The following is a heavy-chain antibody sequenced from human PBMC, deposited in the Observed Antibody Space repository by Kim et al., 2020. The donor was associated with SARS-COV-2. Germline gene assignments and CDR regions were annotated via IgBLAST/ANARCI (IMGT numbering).Heavy chain of an antibody. CDR3: AKDSDCSGGSCYQFDY. V-gene: IGHV3-9*01. CDR1: GFTFDDYA. J-gene: IGHJ4*01. D-gene: IGHD2-15*01. CDR2: ISWNSGSI. Sequence: GGSLILSCASSGFTFDDYAMHWVRQAPGKGLEWVSGISWNSGSIGYADSVKGRFTISRDNAKNSLYLQMNSLRAEDTALYYCAKDSDCSGGSCYQFDYWG.